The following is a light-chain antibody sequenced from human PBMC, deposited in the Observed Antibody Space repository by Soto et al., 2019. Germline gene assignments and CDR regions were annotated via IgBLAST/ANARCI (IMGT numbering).Light chain of an antibody. CDR2: RNN. V-gene: IGLV1-47*01. CDR3: CSYAGSNTYV. J-gene: IGLJ1*01. CDR1: SSNIGSNY. Sequence: QSVLTQPPSASGTPGQRVTISCSGSSSNIGSNYVYWYQQLPGTAPKLLIYRNNQRPSGVPDRFSGSKSGTTASLTISGLQAEDEADYYCCSYAGSNTYVFGTGTKVTVL.